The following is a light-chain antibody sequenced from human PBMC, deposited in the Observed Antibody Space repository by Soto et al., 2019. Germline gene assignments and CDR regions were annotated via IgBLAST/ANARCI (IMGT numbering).Light chain of an antibody. CDR3: MQSIQFPLT. CDR2: EVS. CDR1: QSLLHSDGRAY. J-gene: IGKJ4*01. V-gene: IGKV2D-29*01. Sequence: DIVMTQIPLSLSVTPGQPASISCKSSQSLLHSDGRAYLHWYLQKAGQTPQLLIYEVSKRFSGVPDRFSGSGSGTDFTLKISRVEAEDVGFYYCMQSIQFPLTFGGGTKVEIK.